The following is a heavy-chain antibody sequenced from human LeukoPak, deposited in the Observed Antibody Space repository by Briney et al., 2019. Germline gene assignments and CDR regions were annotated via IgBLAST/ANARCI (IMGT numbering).Heavy chain of an antibody. V-gene: IGHV3-21*01. CDR1: GFTFSSYS. D-gene: IGHD2-15*01. Sequence: GGSLRLSCAASGFTFSSYSVNWVRQAPGKGLEWVSSISSSSSYIYYADSVKGRFTISRDNAKNSLYLQMNSLRAEDTAVYYCARSPQLDIVVVVAAIDYWGQGTLVTVSS. CDR2: ISSSSSYI. CDR3: ARSPQLDIVVVVAAIDY. J-gene: IGHJ4*02.